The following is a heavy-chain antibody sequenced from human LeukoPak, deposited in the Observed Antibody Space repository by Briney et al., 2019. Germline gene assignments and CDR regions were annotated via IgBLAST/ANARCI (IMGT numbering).Heavy chain of an antibody. CDR1: AFTFSSYW. D-gene: IGHD4-23*01. Sequence: GGSLRLSCAASAFTFSSYWMHWVRQAPGKGLVWVSRVNSDGSSTNYADSVKGRFTISRDNAKNTLYLQMNSLRAEDTAVYYCARGYDGNSPFFDYRGQGTLVTVSS. CDR2: VNSDGSST. J-gene: IGHJ4*02. V-gene: IGHV3-74*01. CDR3: ARGYDGNSPFFDY.